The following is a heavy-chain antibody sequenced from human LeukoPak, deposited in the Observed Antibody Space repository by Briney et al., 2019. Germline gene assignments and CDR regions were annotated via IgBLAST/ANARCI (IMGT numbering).Heavy chain of an antibody. J-gene: IGHJ3*02. CDR1: GYTFTSYG. Sequence: ASVKVSCKASGYTFTSYGISWARQAPGQGLEWMGWISAYNGNANYAQKLQGRVTMTTDTSTSTAYMELRSLRSEDTAVYYCARGSNPARIYCSSTSCLGDAFDIWGQGTMVTVSS. CDR2: ISAYNGNA. D-gene: IGHD2-2*01. V-gene: IGHV1-18*01. CDR3: ARGSNPARIYCSSTSCLGDAFDI.